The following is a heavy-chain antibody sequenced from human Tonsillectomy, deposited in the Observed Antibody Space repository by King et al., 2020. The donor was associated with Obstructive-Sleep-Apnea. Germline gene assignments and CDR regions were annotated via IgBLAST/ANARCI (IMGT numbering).Heavy chain of an antibody. V-gene: IGHV4-39*07. CDR2: FYYSGST. CDR3: ARVAVPLYGDSIS. J-gene: IGHJ5*02. Sequence: QLQESGPGLVKPSETLSLTCTVSGASITSSTYYWGWIRQPPGKGLEWIGSFYYSGSTYYKTSLKSRVSISADTSRNQFSLRLTFVTAADTAVYYCARVAVPLYGDSISWGQGTLVTVSS. CDR1: GASITSSTYY. D-gene: IGHD4-17*01.